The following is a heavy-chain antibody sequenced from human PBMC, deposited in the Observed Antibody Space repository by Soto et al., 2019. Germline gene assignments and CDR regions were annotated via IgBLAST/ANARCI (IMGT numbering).Heavy chain of an antibody. CDR1: GFTFSSYG. V-gene: IGHV3-30*18. D-gene: IGHD6-13*01. CDR3: AKVANGYRSSWDLAY. J-gene: IGHJ4*02. CDR2: ISYDGSNK. Sequence: QVQLVESGGGVVQPGRSLRLSCAASGFTFSSYGMHWVRQAPGKGLEWVAVISYDGSNKYYADSVKGRFTISRDNSKNTLYLQMNSLRAEDTAVYYCAKVANGYRSSWDLAYWGQGTLVTVSS.